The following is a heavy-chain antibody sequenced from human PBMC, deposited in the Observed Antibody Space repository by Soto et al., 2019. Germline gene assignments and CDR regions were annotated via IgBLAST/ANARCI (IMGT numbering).Heavy chain of an antibody. CDR2: IIPIFGTA. V-gene: IGHV1-69*19. J-gene: IGHJ3*02. CDR3: AREDTAMVRGTFHLDI. D-gene: IGHD5-18*01. CDR1: GGTFSSYA. Sequence: QVQLVQSGAEVKKPGSSVKVSCKASGGTFSSYAISWVRQAPGQGLEWMGGIIPIFGTANYAQKFQGRVTSTADESTSTAYMELSSLRSEDTAVYYCAREDTAMVRGTFHLDIWGQGTMVTVSS.